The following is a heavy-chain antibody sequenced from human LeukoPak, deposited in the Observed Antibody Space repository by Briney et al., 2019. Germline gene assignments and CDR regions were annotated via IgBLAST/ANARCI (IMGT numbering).Heavy chain of an antibody. CDR3: ANFDWYRSFDP. D-gene: IGHD3-9*01. CDR2: INHSGST. Sequence: SETLSLTCAVYGGSFSGYYWSWIRQPPGKGLEWIGEINHSGSTNYNPSLKSRVTISVDTSKNQFSLKLSSVTAADAAVYYCANFDWYRSFDPWGQGTLVTVSS. CDR1: GGSFSGYY. J-gene: IGHJ5*02. V-gene: IGHV4-34*01.